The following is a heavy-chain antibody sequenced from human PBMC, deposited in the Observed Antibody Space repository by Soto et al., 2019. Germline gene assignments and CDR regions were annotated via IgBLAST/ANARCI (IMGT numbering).Heavy chain of an antibody. J-gene: IGHJ4*01. CDR2: IYYSGST. CDR1: GGSISSYY. CDR3: AASEWWYVIPTLYFDY. V-gene: IGHV4-59*08. Sequence: PSETLSLTCTVSGGSISSYYWSWIRQPPGKGLEWIGYIYYSGSTNYNPSLKSRVTISVDTSKNQFSLKLSSVTAADTAVYYCAASEWWYVIPTLYFDYWGQGTLVTVSS. D-gene: IGHD2-15*01.